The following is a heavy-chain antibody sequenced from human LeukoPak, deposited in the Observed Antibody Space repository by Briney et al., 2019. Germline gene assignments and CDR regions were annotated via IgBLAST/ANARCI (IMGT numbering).Heavy chain of an antibody. J-gene: IGHJ4*02. CDR2: INHSGNT. CDR3: ARGIMTTVPTFDY. D-gene: IGHD4-17*01. V-gene: IGHV4-34*01. CDR1: GGSFSGYY. Sequence: RPSETLSLTCAVYGGSFSGYYWSWIRQPPAKGLEWIGEINHSGNTNYNPSLKSRVTISVDTSKKQFSLRLSSVTAAETAVYYCARGIMTTVPTFDYWGQGTQVTVSS.